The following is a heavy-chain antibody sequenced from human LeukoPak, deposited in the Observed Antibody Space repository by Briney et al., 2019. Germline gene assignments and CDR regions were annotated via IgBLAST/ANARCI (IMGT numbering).Heavy chain of an antibody. CDR3: ARDPSGYYVRWFDP. J-gene: IGHJ5*02. CDR1: GGSFSGYY. CDR2: INHSGST. Sequence: PSETLSLTCAVYGGSFSGYYWSWIRQPPGKGLEWIGEINHSGSTNYNSSLKSRVTISVDTSKNQFSLKLSSVTAADTAVYYCARDPSGYYVRWFDPWGQGTLVTVSS. V-gene: IGHV4-34*01. D-gene: IGHD3-3*01.